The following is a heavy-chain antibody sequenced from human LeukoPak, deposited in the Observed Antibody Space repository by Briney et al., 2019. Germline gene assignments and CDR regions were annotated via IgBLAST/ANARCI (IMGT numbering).Heavy chain of an antibody. CDR1: GYTVTGYY. CDR3: ARAYCSSTSCHREMDV. Sequence: ASVKVSCKASGYTVTGYYMHWVRQAPGQGLELMGWINPNSGGTNYAQKFQGRVTMTRDTSISTAYMELSMLRSDDTAVYYCARAYCSSTSCHREMDVWGKGTTVTISS. J-gene: IGHJ6*04. V-gene: IGHV1-2*02. D-gene: IGHD2-2*01. CDR2: INPNSGGT.